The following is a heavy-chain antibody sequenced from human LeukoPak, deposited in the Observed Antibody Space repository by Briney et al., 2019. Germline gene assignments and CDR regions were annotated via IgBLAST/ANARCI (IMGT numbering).Heavy chain of an antibody. J-gene: IGHJ6*03. CDR3: ARASGYPPAYYYYYMDV. D-gene: IGHD5-18*01. CDR1: GGSFSGYY. CDR2: INHSGST. Sequence: SETLSLTCAVYGGSFSGYYWSWIRQPPGKGLEWIGEINHSGSTNYNPSLKSRVTISVDTSKNQFSLKLSSVTAADTAVYYCARASGYPPAYYYYYMDVWGKGTTVTVSS. V-gene: IGHV4-34*01.